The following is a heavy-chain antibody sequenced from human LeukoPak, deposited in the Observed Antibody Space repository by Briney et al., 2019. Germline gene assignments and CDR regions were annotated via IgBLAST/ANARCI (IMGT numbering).Heavy chain of an antibody. Sequence: RSGGSLRLSCAASGFTFSSYSMNWVRQAPGKGLEWVSYISSSSSTIYYADSVKGRFTISRDNAENSLYLQMNSLRAEDTAVYYCARDLARGPIAVAGVGYFDYWGQGTLVTVSS. CDR2: ISSSSSTI. D-gene: IGHD6-19*01. V-gene: IGHV3-48*04. CDR1: GFTFSSYS. CDR3: ARDLARGPIAVAGVGYFDY. J-gene: IGHJ4*02.